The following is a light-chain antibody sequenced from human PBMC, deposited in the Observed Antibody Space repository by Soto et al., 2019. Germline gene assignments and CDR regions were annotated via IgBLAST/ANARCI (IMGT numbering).Light chain of an antibody. CDR1: ESVGDY. CDR3: HQFGTSPRWT. V-gene: IGKV3-20*01. J-gene: IGKJ1*01. Sequence: EIVLTQSPGALSLSPGERATLSCWASESVGDYLAWYQQKPGQAPRLLISGASYRATGIPDRFSGSGSGTDFTLTVSRLEPEDFAVYYCHQFGTSPRWTFGQGTK. CDR2: GAS.